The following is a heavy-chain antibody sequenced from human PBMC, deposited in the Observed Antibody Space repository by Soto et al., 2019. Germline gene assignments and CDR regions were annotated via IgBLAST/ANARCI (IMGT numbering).Heavy chain of an antibody. CDR3: ARDAPDYDFWSGFIDDAFDI. V-gene: IGHV3-23*01. D-gene: IGHD3-3*01. Sequence: GGSLRLSCAASGFTFSSYAMSWVRQAPGKGLEWVSAISGSGGSTYYADSVKGRFTISRDNSKNTLYLQMNSLRAEDTAVYYCARDAPDYDFWSGFIDDAFDIWGQGTMVIVSS. CDR2: ISGSGGST. J-gene: IGHJ3*02. CDR1: GFTFSSYA.